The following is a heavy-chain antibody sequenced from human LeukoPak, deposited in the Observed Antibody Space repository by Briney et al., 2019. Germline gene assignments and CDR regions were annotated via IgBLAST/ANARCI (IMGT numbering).Heavy chain of an antibody. CDR3: ARVTMVRGVISSYYFDY. D-gene: IGHD3-10*01. V-gene: IGHV4-31*03. CDR1: GDFISSGGFY. Sequence: PSETLSLTCTVSGDFISSGGFYWSWIRQHPGKGLEWIGYIYYSGSTYYNPSLKSRVTISVDTSKNQFSLKLSSVTAADTAVYYCARVTMVRGVISSYYFDYWGQGTLVTVSS. CDR2: IYYSGST. J-gene: IGHJ4*02.